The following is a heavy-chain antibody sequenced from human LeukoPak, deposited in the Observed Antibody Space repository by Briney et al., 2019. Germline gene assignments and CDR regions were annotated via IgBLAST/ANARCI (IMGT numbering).Heavy chain of an antibody. J-gene: IGHJ4*02. CDR3: AKAHLEQQLVGGFPLDY. CDR1: GFTFSDYY. Sequence: PGGSLRLSCAASGFTFSDYYMSWIRQAPGKGLEWVSAISGSGGSTYYADSVKGRFTISRDNSKNTLYLQMNSLRAEDTAVYYCAKAHLEQQLVGGFPLDYWGQGTLVTVSS. V-gene: IGHV3-23*01. CDR2: ISGSGGST. D-gene: IGHD6-13*01.